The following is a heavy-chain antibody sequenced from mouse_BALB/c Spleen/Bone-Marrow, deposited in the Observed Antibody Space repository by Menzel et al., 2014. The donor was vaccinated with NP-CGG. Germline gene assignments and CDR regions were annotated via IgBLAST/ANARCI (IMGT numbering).Heavy chain of an antibody. J-gene: IGHJ1*01. CDR2: IFPGSAST. CDR1: GYTFSRLW. D-gene: IGHD2-5*01. CDR3: ARNSNWYFDV. V-gene: IGHV1-9*01. Sequence: VQLVESGAELMKPGASVKISCKATGYTFSRLWIEGVKQRPGHGLEWIGEIFPGSASTNYNEKFKGKATITADTSSNTAYMQLSSLTPEDSAVYYCARNSNWYFDVWGAGTTVTVSS.